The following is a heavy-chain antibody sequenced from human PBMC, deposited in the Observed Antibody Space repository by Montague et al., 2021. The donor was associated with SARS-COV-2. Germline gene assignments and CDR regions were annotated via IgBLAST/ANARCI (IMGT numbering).Heavy chain of an antibody. D-gene: IGHD5-18*01. V-gene: IGHV4-39*01. J-gene: IGHJ5*02. CDR2: VDYSGNS. Sequence: SETLSLTCTVTGGPISDSSDYWGWIRQSPGKGLDWIASVDYSGNSYYSPSLKSRITIYVDTSKNQFSLKLNSVTAADTALYYCARREYSYGWGAWGQGTLVTVSS. CDR1: GGPISDSSDY. CDR3: ARREYSYGWGA.